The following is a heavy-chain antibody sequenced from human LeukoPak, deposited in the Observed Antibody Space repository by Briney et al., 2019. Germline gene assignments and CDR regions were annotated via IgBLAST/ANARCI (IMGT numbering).Heavy chain of an antibody. Sequence: PGGSLRLSCVASGFTFSSYAMHWVRQAPGKGLEWVAVISFDGSNKYYADSVKGRFTISRDNSKNTLYLQMNSLRAEDTAVYYCARETPDSSGWDWGQGTLVTVSS. D-gene: IGHD6-19*01. J-gene: IGHJ4*02. CDR3: ARETPDSSGWD. CDR2: ISFDGSNK. V-gene: IGHV3-30*04. CDR1: GFTFSSYA.